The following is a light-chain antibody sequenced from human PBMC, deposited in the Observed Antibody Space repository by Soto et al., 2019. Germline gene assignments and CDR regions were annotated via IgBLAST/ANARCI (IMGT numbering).Light chain of an antibody. V-gene: IGLV2-11*01. Sequence: QSDLTQPPSVSGPPGQSVTVSCTGSSTDIGAYDYVSWYQLHPDKAPRLILFDVTQRPSGVPDRFSGSKSGNTASLTISRLQAEDEAEYYCSSFAGSYGLFGGGTKLTVL. J-gene: IGLJ2*01. CDR3: SSFAGSYGL. CDR1: STDIGAYDY. CDR2: DVT.